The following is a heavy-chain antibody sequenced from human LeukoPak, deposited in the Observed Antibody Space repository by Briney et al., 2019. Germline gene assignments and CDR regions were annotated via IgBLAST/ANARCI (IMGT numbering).Heavy chain of an antibody. J-gene: IGHJ3*02. V-gene: IGHV4-34*01. CDR1: GGSFSGYY. CDR3: ARVRNYYDSSGSYDAFDI. D-gene: IGHD3-22*01. CDR2: INHSGST. Sequence: PSETLSLTCAVYGGSFSGYYWSWIRQPPGKGLEWIGEINHSGSTNYNPSLKSRVTISVDTSKNQFSLKLSSVTAADTAVYYCARVRNYYDSSGSYDAFDIWGQGTMVTVSS.